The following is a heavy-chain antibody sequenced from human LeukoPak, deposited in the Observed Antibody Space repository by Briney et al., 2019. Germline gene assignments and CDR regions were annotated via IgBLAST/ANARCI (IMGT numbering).Heavy chain of an antibody. J-gene: IGHJ6*03. CDR1: GYSISSGYY. D-gene: IGHD3-10*01. CDR3: ARDLGYYGSGSYYTGYYMDV. V-gene: IGHV4-38-2*02. CDR2: IYHSGST. Sequence: IPSETLSLTCTVSGYSISSGYYWGWIRQPPGKGLEWIGSIYHSGSTYYNPSLKSRVTISVDTSKNQFSLKLSSVTAADTAVYYCARDLGYYGSGSYYTGYYMDVWGKGTTVTISS.